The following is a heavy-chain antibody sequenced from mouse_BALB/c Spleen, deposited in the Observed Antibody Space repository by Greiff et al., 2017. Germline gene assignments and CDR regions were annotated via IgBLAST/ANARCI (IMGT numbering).Heavy chain of an antibody. CDR1: GFSLTSYG. CDR3: AREGNYYGSSYVNYAMDY. J-gene: IGHJ4*01. CDR2: IWAGGST. V-gene: IGHV2-9*02. D-gene: IGHD1-1*01. Sequence: QLQQSGPGLVAPSQSLSITCTVSGFSLTSYGVHWVRQPPGKGLEWLGVIWAGGSTNYNSALMSRLSISKDNSKSQVFLKMNSLQTDDTAMYYCAREGNYYGSSYVNYAMDYWGQGTSVTVSS.